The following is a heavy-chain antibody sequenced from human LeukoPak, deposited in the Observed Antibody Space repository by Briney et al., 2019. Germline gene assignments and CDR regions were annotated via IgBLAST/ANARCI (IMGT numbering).Heavy chain of an antibody. D-gene: IGHD3-3*01. CDR2: ISVGAEYI. CDR3: ASGPPFLKYFEY. V-gene: IGHV3-23*01. J-gene: IGHJ4*02. CDR1: GFTFSAYA. Sequence: GGSLRLSCEASGFTFSAYAMTWVRQAPGKGLEWVSTISVGAEYIFYADSVKGRFTISRDDSNNALYLQMHSLRAEDTALYYCASGPPFLKYFEYWGQGTLVTVSS.